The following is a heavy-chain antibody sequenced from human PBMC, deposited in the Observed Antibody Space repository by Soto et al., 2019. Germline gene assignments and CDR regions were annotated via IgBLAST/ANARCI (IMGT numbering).Heavy chain of an antibody. CDR2: IYYSGST. CDR1: GGSISSSSSY. CDR3: ARETDYVRSYFDY. V-gene: IGHV4-31*03. Sequence: SETLSLTCTVSGGSISSSSSYWGWIRQHPGKGLEWVGYIYYSGSTYYNPSLESRVTISVDTSKNQFSLKLSSVTAADTAVYYCARETDYVRSYFDYWGQGTLVTVSS. D-gene: IGHD3-10*02. J-gene: IGHJ4*02.